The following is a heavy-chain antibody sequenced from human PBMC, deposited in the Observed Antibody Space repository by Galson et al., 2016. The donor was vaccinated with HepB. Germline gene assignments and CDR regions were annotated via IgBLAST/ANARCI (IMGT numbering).Heavy chain of an antibody. CDR3: ANLGSGSFRWYFYGMEV. CDR1: GFTFSNFA. Sequence: SLRLSCAASGFTFSNFAMPWVRQAPGKGLEWISGISGKGDSTYYADSVKGRFTVSRDNSKNTLHLHMNSLRVDDTAVYYCANLGSGSFRWYFYGMEVWGKGTTVTVPS. CDR2: ISGKGDST. V-gene: IGHV3-23*01. D-gene: IGHD3-10*01. J-gene: IGHJ6*04.